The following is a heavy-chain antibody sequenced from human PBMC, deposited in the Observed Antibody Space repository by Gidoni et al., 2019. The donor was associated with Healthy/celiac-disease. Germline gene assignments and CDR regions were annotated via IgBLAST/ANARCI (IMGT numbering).Heavy chain of an antibody. D-gene: IGHD3-3*01. J-gene: IGHJ6*02. CDR2: IYYSGST. V-gene: IGHV4-59*01. CDR1: GVSISSYY. CDR3: ARDRRRGDFWSGYQYYYYGMDV. Sequence: QVQLQESGPGLVKPSETLSLTCTVSGVSISSYYWSWIRQPPGKGLEWIGYIYYSGSTNYNPSLKSRVTISVDTSKNQFSLKLSSVTAADTAVYYCARDRRRGDFWSGYQYYYYGMDVWGQGTTVTVSS.